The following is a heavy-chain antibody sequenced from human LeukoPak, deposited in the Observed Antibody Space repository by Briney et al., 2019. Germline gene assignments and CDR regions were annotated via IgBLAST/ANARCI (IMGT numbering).Heavy chain of an antibody. CDR1: GFTFSSYA. V-gene: IGHV3-30*04. CDR2: ISYDGSNK. J-gene: IGHJ4*02. D-gene: IGHD2-21*02. CDR3: ARGKTCAGDYYAFDY. Sequence: GRSLRLSCAASGFTFSSYAMHWVRQAPGKGLEWVAVISYDGSNKYYADSVKGRFTISRDNSKNTLYLQMNSLRAEDTAVYYCARGKTCAGDYYAFDYWGQGTLVTVSS.